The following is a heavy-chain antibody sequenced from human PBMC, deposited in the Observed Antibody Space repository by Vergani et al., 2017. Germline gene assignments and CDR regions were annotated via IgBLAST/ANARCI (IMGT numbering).Heavy chain of an antibody. CDR1: GYTFTSYY. J-gene: IGHJ6*02. D-gene: IGHD4-11*01. CDR3: ARAVSYSSVLYYYYGMDV. CDR2: INPSGGSP. V-gene: IGHV1-46*01. Sequence: QVQLLQSGAEVKKPGASVKVSCKASGYTFTSYYMHWVRQAPGQGLEWMGIINPSGGSPSYAQKFQGRVTMTRDTSTSTVYMELSSLRSEDTSVYYCARAVSYSSVLYYYYGMDVWGQGTTVTVSS.